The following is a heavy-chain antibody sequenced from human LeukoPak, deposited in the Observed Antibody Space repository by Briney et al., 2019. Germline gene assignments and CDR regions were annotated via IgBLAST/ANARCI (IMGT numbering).Heavy chain of an antibody. Sequence: AGGSLRLSCAASGFTFSSYAMSWVRQAPGRGLEWVSAISGSGGSTYYADSVKGRFTISRDNSKNTLYLQMNSLRAEDTAVYYCAKNYGGNSGGHDYWGQGTLVTVSS. J-gene: IGHJ4*02. V-gene: IGHV3-23*01. CDR1: GFTFSSYA. CDR2: ISGSGGST. CDR3: AKNYGGNSGGHDY. D-gene: IGHD4-23*01.